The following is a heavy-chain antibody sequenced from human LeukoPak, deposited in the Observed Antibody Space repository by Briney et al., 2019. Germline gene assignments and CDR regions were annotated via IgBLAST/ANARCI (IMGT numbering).Heavy chain of an antibody. CDR3: ARDRVEAVGDLIDY. CDR2: ISSSSSYI. V-gene: IGHV3-21*01. CDR1: GFTFSSYS. J-gene: IGHJ4*02. D-gene: IGHD2-15*01. Sequence: GGSLRLSCAAFGFTFSSYSMNWVRQAPGKGLEWVSSISSSSSYIYYADSVKGRFTISRDNAKNSLYLQMNSLRAEDTAVYYCARDRVEAVGDLIDYWGQGTLVTVSS.